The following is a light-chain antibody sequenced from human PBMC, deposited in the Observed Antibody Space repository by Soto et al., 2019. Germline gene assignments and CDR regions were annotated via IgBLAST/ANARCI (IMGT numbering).Light chain of an antibody. CDR1: NIGSKS. Sequence: SYELTQPPSVSVAPGQTARITCGGNNIGSKSVHWYQQKPGQAPVLVVYDDSDRPSGIPERFSGSKSGNTASLTISGLQAEDEADYYCCSYAGNYLYVFGTGTKVTVL. CDR3: CSYAGNYLYV. CDR2: DDS. J-gene: IGLJ1*01. V-gene: IGLV3-21*02.